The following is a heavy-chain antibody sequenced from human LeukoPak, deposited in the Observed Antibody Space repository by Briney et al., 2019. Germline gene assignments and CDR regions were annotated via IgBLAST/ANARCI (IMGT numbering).Heavy chain of an antibody. CDR3: ARDRTGVVPAANFDY. J-gene: IGHJ4*02. Sequence: GGSLRLSCAASGFTFSSYAMSWVRQAPGKGLEWVSAISGSGGSTYYADSVKGRLTISRDNSKNTLYLQMNSLRAEDTAVYYCARDRTGVVPAANFDYWGQGTLVTVSS. V-gene: IGHV3-23*01. D-gene: IGHD2-2*01. CDR2: ISGSGGST. CDR1: GFTFSSYA.